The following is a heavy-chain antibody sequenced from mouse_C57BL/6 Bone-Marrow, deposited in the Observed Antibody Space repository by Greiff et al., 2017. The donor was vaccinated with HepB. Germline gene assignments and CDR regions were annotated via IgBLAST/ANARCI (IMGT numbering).Heavy chain of an antibody. V-gene: IGHV1-63*01. J-gene: IGHJ1*03. D-gene: IGHD2-5*01. CDR2: IYPGGGYT. Sequence: VQLVESGAELVRPGTSVKMSCKASGYTFTNYWIGWAKQRPGHGLEWIGDIYPGGGYTNYNEKFKGKATLTADKSSSTAYMQFSSLTSEDSAIYYCARYSNSRYFDVWGTGTTVTVSS. CDR1: GYTFTNYW. CDR3: ARYSNSRYFDV.